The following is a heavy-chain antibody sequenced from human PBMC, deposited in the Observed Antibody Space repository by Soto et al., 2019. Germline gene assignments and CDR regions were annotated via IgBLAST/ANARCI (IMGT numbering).Heavy chain of an antibody. CDR3: AGGAASDSFDY. CDR2: IHTSGTT. CDR1: GGAISSYF. D-gene: IGHD6-13*01. V-gene: IGHV4-4*07. Sequence: LSLTCTVSGGAISSYFWSWIRQPAGKALEWIGRIHTSGTTNYNPSLKSRVTMSVDTSKNQFSLKVTSVTAADTALYFCAGGAASDSFDYWGQGTLVTVSS. J-gene: IGHJ4*02.